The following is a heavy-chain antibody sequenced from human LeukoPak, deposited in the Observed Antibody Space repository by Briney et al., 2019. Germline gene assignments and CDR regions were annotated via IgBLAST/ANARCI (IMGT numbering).Heavy chain of an antibody. CDR2: VDHTGST. CDR3: ARVSGWNPLEAANLDH. D-gene: IGHD6-19*01. Sequence: SETLSLTCSVSDDSITMYYWTWIRQPPGKGLEWIGYVDHTGSTNFNPSLNGRVSISRDTTNNLFSLKLSSVTAADTAVYYCARVSGWNPLEAANLDHWGQGTLVTVSA. V-gene: IGHV4-59*12. CDR1: DDSITMYY. J-gene: IGHJ4*02.